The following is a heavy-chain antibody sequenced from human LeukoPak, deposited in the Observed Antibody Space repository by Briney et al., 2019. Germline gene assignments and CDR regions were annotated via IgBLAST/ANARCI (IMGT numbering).Heavy chain of an antibody. CDR1: GFIFSSYS. V-gene: IGHV3-21*01. CDR2: ITSSSSYI. D-gene: IGHD3-10*01. Sequence: GGSLRLSCAASGFIFSSYSMNWVRQAPGKGLEWVSSITSSSSYIYYADSVKGRFTLSRDNAKNSLYLQMNSLRAEDTAVYYCARGGIAGDGEYYFDYWGQGTLVTVSS. CDR3: ARGGIAGDGEYYFDY. J-gene: IGHJ4*02.